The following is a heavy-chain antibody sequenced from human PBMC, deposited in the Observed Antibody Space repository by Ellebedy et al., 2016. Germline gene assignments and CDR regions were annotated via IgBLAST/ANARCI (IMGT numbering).Heavy chain of an antibody. CDR2: INPSGGST. CDR1: GYTFTSYY. V-gene: IGHV1-46*01. Sequence: ASVKVSXKASGYTFTSYYMHWVRQAPGQGLEWMGIINPSGGSTSYAQKFQGRVTMTRDTSTSTVYMELSSLRSEDTAVYYCARGGLTWFGEGNAYYFDYWGQGTLVTASS. J-gene: IGHJ4*02. D-gene: IGHD3-10*01. CDR3: ARGGLTWFGEGNAYYFDY.